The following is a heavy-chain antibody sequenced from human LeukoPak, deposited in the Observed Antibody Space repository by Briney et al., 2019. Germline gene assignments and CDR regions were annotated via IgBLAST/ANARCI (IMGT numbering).Heavy chain of an antibody. CDR3: AEDQSGGQLDSAPDKFDC. D-gene: IGHD3/OR15-3a*01. CDR1: GFTFADYA. Sequence: GGSLRLSCAASGFTFADYAMTWVRQAPGKGLEWVSAISGSGGNTYYADSVKGRFTISRDNSKNTLYLQMNSLRAEDTAVYYCAEDQSGGQLDSAPDKFDCWGQGTLVTVSS. J-gene: IGHJ4*02. CDR2: ISGSGGNT. V-gene: IGHV3-23*01.